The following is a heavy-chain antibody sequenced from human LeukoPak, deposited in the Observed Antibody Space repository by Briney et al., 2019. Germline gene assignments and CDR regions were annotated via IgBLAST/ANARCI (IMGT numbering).Heavy chain of an antibody. D-gene: IGHD6-6*01. CDR1: GGTFSSYA. CDR2: IIPIFGTA. CDR3: ARGVGSSPYCFDY. V-gene: IGHV1-69*05. J-gene: IGHJ4*02. Sequence: GASVKVSCKASGGTFSSYAISWVRQAPGQGLEWMGGIIPIFGTANYAQKFQGRVTITTDESTSTAYMELSSLRSEDTAVYYCARGVGSSPYCFDYWGQGTLVTVSS.